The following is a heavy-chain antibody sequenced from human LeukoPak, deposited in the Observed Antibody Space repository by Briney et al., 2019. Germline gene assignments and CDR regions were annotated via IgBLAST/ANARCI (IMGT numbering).Heavy chain of an antibody. CDR3: ARVDGSGSYYGYYCYMDV. V-gene: IGHV4-59*01. D-gene: IGHD3-10*01. J-gene: IGHJ6*03. CDR1: GGSISSYY. Sequence: SETLSLTCTVSGGSISSYYWSWIRQPPGKGLEWIGYIYYSGSTNYNPSLKSRVTISVDTSKNQFSLKLSSVTAADTAVYYCARVDGSGSYYGYYCYMDVWGKGTTVTISS. CDR2: IYYSGST.